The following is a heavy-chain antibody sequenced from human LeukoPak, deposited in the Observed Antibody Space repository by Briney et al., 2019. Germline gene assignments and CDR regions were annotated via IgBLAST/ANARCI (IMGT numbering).Heavy chain of an antibody. CDR2: IYTSGST. D-gene: IGHD6-13*01. CDR1: GGSISSYY. Sequence: PSETLSLTCTVSGGSISSYYWSWIRQPAGKGLEWIGRIYTSGSTNYNPSLKSRVTMSVDTSKNQFSLKLTSVTAADTAVYYCARYSVYRSSWLIDYWGQGTLVTVSS. CDR3: ARYSVYRSSWLIDY. J-gene: IGHJ4*02. V-gene: IGHV4-4*07.